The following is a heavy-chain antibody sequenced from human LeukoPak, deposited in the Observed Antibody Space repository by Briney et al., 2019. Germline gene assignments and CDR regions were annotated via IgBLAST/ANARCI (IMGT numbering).Heavy chain of an antibody. J-gene: IGHJ4*02. D-gene: IGHD2-2*01. CDR3: ASSADIVVVPAAHEGDY. V-gene: IGHV3-21*01. Sequence: GGALRLSCAASGVTFSSYSMNWGRQAPGKGPEGVSSISISSSYIYYADSVKGRFTISRDNAKNSLYLQMNSLRAEDTAVYYCASSADIVVVPAAHEGDYWGQGTLVTVSS. CDR2: ISISSSYI. CDR1: GVTFSSYS.